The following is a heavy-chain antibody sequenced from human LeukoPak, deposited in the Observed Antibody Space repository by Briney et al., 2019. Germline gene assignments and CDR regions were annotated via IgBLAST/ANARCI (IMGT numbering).Heavy chain of an antibody. CDR3: ARGWAPSSSFYYYYYMDV. D-gene: IGHD6-13*01. V-gene: IGHV4-34*01. J-gene: IGHJ6*03. CDR2: INHSGSA. Sequence: SETLSLTCAVYGGSFSGYYWSWIRQPPGKGLEWIGEINHSGSANYNPSLKSRVTISVDTSKNQFSLKLSSVTAADTAVYYCARGWAPSSSFYYYYYMDVWGKGTTVTISS. CDR1: GGSFSGYY.